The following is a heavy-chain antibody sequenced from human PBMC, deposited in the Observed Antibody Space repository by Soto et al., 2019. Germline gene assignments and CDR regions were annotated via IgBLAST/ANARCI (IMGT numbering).Heavy chain of an antibody. CDR1: GGSISSGGYY. J-gene: IGHJ2*01. Sequence: QVQLQESGPGLVKPSQTLSLTCTVSGGSISSGGYYWSWIRQHPGKGLEWIGYIYYSGSTYYNPSLKRQVTIPVDTSKNQFSLKLSSVTAADTAVYYCARAPVGGGDEKSYWYFDLWGRGSLVTVSS. CDR3: ARAPVGGGDEKSYWYFDL. D-gene: IGHD2-21*02. CDR2: IYYSGST. V-gene: IGHV4-31*01.